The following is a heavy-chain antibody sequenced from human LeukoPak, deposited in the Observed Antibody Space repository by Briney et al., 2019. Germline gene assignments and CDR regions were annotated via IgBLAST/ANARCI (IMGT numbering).Heavy chain of an antibody. D-gene: IGHD6-19*01. CDR2: ISAYNGNT. Sequence: GASVKVSCKASGYTFTSYGISWVRHAPGQGLEWMGGISAYNGNTNYAQKLQGRVTMTTDTSTSTAYMELRSLRSDDTAVYYCARDPRQERLYSSGWYNYWGQGTLVTVSS. J-gene: IGHJ4*02. CDR1: GYTFTSYG. V-gene: IGHV1-18*01. CDR3: ARDPRQERLYSSGWYNY.